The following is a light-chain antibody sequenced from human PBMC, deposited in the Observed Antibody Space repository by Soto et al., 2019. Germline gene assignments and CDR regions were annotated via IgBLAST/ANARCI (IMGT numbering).Light chain of an antibody. J-gene: IGLJ2*01. CDR2: LNSDGSH. CDR1: SGHSNYA. V-gene: IGLV4-69*01. Sequence: QPVLTQSPSASASLGASVKLTCTLSSGHSNYAIAWHQQQPEKGPRFLMKLNSDGSHSKGDGIPDRFSGSSSGAERYLTISTLQSEDEADYYCQIWVTGIHIFGGGTKLTVL. CDR3: QIWVTGIHI.